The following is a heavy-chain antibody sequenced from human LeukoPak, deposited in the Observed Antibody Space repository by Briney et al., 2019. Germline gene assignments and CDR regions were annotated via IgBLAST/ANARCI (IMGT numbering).Heavy chain of an antibody. J-gene: IGHJ4*02. Sequence: PGGSLRLSCAASGFTFSSSGMHWVRQAPGKGLEWVAFIRYDGSNKYYADSVKGRFTISRDNSKNTVSLQMNSLRPEDTAVYYCAKRGYTSSWNFDSWGQGTLVTVSS. V-gene: IGHV3-30*02. D-gene: IGHD6-13*01. CDR3: AKRGYTSSWNFDS. CDR1: GFTFSSSG. CDR2: IRYDGSNK.